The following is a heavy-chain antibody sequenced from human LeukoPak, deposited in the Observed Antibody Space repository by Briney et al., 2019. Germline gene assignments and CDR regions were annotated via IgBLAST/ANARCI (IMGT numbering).Heavy chain of an antibody. J-gene: IGHJ6*03. CDR2: INPSGGST. D-gene: IGHD3-9*01. V-gene: IGHV1-46*01. CDR3: ARDHYDILTGYYHYYYYMDV. CDR1: GYTFTSYA. Sequence: ASVKVSCKASGYTFTSYAMNWVRQAPGQGLEWMGIINPSGGSTSYAQKFQGRVTMTRDMSTSTVYMELRSLRSDDTAVYYCARDHYDILTGYYHYYYYMDVWGKGTTVTISS.